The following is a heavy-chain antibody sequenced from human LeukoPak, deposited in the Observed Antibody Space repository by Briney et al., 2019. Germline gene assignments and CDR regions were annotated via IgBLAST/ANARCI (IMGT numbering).Heavy chain of an antibody. Sequence: ASVKVSCKASGYTFTSYDINWVRQATGQGLEWMGWMNPNSGNTGYAQKFQGRVTMTRNTSISTAYMELSSLRSEDTAVYYCARKYSYGYYYYYYYMDVWGKGTTVTVSS. D-gene: IGHD5-18*01. V-gene: IGHV1-8*01. CDR3: ARKYSYGYYYYYYYMDV. CDR2: MNPNSGNT. J-gene: IGHJ6*03. CDR1: GYTFTSYD.